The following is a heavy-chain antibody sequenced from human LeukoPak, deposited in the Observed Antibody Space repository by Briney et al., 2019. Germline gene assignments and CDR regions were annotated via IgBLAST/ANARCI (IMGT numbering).Heavy chain of an antibody. Sequence: SETLSLTCTVSGGSINNYYWSWIRQPPGKGLEWIGSIYYSGSTYYNPSLKSRVTISVDTSKNQFSLKLSSVTAADTAVYYCARTPYDFWSGYYIYFDYWGQGTLVTVSS. D-gene: IGHD3-3*01. CDR1: GGSINNYY. J-gene: IGHJ4*02. CDR2: IYYSGST. CDR3: ARTPYDFWSGYYIYFDY. V-gene: IGHV4-59*05.